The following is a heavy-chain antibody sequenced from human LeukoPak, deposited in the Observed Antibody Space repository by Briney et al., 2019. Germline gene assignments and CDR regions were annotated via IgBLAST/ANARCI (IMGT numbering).Heavy chain of an antibody. V-gene: IGHV3-23*01. Sequence: PGGSLRLSCAASGFTFSSYAMSWVRQAPGKGLEWVSAFSGSGGSTYYADSVKGRFTISRDNSKNTLYLQMNSLRAEDTAVYYCASVYGSGSYPYFDYWGQGTLVTVSS. J-gene: IGHJ4*02. CDR1: GFTFSSYA. D-gene: IGHD3-10*01. CDR2: FSGSGGST. CDR3: ASVYGSGSYPYFDY.